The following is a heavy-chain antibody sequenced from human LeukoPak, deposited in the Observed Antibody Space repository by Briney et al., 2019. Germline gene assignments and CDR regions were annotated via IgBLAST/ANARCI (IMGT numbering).Heavy chain of an antibody. J-gene: IGHJ4*02. CDR1: GGSITSYY. CDR2: IYYSGTT. CDR3: ARGVYIAAAQYGY. V-gene: IGHV4-59*01. D-gene: IGHD6-13*01. Sequence: SETLSLTCTVSGGSITSYYWSWIRQPPGKGLEWIGYIYYSGTTDYNPSLKSRVTIAVDTSKNQFSLKLSSVTAADTAVYYCARGVYIAAAQYGYWGQGTLVTVSS.